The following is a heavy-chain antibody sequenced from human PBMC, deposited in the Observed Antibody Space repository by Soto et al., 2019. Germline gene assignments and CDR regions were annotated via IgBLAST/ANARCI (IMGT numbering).Heavy chain of an antibody. CDR3: ARAGGWTRRGWFGP. J-gene: IGHJ5*02. D-gene: IGHD6-19*01. Sequence: QVQLVESGGGVVQPGRSLRLSCAASGFTFSSYAMHWVRQAPGKGLEWVAVISYDGSDSYYADSVKGRFTISRDNSKNTLYLQMNSLRAEDTAVYYCARAGGWTRRGWFGPWGQGTLVTVSS. CDR1: GFTFSSYA. V-gene: IGHV3-30-3*01. CDR2: ISYDGSDS.